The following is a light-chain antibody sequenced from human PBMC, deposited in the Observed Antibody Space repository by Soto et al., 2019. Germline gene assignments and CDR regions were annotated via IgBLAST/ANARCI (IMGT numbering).Light chain of an antibody. CDR2: ANS. CDR3: QSYDSSLSGSV. V-gene: IGLV1-40*01. CDR1: SSNIGAGYD. Sequence: QSVLTQPPSVSGAPGQRVTICCTGSSSNIGAGYDVHWYQQLPGTAPKLLIYANSNRPSGVPDRFSGSKSGTSASLAITGLQAEDEADYYCQSYDSSLSGSVFGGGTKLTVL. J-gene: IGLJ3*02.